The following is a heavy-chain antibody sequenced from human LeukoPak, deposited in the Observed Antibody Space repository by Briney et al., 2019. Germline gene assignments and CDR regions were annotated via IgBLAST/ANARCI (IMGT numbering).Heavy chain of an antibody. CDR3: ARKGDVVVVSGNWFDP. CDR2: IYYSGST. J-gene: IGHJ5*02. Sequence: PSETLSLTCAVYGGSFSGYYWGWIRRPPGKGLEWIGSIYYSGSTYYNPSLKSRVTISVDTSKNQFSLKLSSVTAADTAVYYCARKGDVVVVSGNWFDPWGQGTLVTVSS. CDR1: GGSFSGYY. V-gene: IGHV4-39*01. D-gene: IGHD2-15*01.